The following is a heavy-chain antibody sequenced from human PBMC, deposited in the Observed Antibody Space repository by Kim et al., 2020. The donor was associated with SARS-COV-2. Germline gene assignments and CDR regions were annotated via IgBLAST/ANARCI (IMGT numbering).Heavy chain of an antibody. V-gene: IGHV4-34*01. D-gene: IGHD3-10*01. J-gene: IGHJ6*03. CDR1: GGSFSGSY. CDR3: ARGGYGYYGSGSYYSRPNYYYIDV. Sequence: SETLSLTCAVYGGSFSGSYWSWIRQPPAKGLEWIGEINHSGSTNYNPSLKSRVTISVDTSKNQFSLKLSSVTAADTAVYYCARGGYGYYGSGSYYSRPNYYYIDVWGKGTTVTVSS. CDR2: INHSGST.